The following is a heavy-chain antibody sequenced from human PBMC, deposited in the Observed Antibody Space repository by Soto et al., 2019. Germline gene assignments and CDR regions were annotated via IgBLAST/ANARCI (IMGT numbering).Heavy chain of an antibody. D-gene: IGHD3-22*01. CDR3: ARDMYYDSSGYPDY. J-gene: IGHJ4*02. V-gene: IGHV3-30-3*01. CDR1: GFTFSSYA. CDR2: ISYDGSNK. Sequence: PGGSLRLSCAASGFTFSSYAMHWVRQAPGKGLEWVAVISYDGSNKYYADSVKGRFTISRDNSKNTLYLQMNSLRAEDTAVYYCARDMYYDSSGYPDYWGQGTLVTVSS.